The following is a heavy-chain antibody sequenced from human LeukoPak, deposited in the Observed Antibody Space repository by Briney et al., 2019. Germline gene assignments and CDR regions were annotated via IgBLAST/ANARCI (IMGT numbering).Heavy chain of an antibody. V-gene: IGHV3-74*01. Sequence: GGSLRLSCAASGFSFSSYWMHWVRQAPGKGLVWVSRINSDGSSTNYADSVKGRFTISRDNAKNTQYLQMNSLRAEDTAVYYCTRDRGDGYIYFDYWGQGTLVTVSS. J-gene: IGHJ4*02. D-gene: IGHD5-24*01. CDR2: INSDGSST. CDR1: GFSFSSYW. CDR3: TRDRGDGYIYFDY.